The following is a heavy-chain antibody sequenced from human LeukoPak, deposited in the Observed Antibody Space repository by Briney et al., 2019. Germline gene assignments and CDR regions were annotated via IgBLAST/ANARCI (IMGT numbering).Heavy chain of an antibody. V-gene: IGHV3-74*01. Sequence: PGGSLRLSCAASGFTFDYYWMHWVRQAPGKRLMWVSRINTDGSNTHYADSVKGRFTISRDNAKNTLYLQMNGLRVEDTAVYYCVVWGEDRSGHRFDFWGQGTLVTVSS. CDR1: GFTFDYYW. D-gene: IGHD3-22*01. CDR3: VVWGEDRSGHRFDF. CDR2: INTDGSNT. J-gene: IGHJ4*02.